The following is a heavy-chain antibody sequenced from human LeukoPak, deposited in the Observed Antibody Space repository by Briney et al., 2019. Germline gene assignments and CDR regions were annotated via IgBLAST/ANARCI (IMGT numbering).Heavy chain of an antibody. V-gene: IGHV4-59*01. D-gene: IGHD2-15*01. CDR3: ARDLGDCSGGSCYSYDY. J-gene: IGHJ4*02. Sequence: SETLSLTCTVSGGSISSYYWSWLRQPPGKGLEWVGYIYYSGSTNYNPSLKSRVTISVDTSKNQFSLKLSSVPAADTAVYYCARDLGDCSGGSCYSYDYWGQGTLVTVSS. CDR1: GGSISSYY. CDR2: IYYSGST.